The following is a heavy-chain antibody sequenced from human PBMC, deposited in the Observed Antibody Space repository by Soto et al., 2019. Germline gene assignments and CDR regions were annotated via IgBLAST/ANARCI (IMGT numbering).Heavy chain of an antibody. CDR3: ARDSSGKAAAASGMVGYYYSGMDV. CDR1: GDSVSSNSAA. V-gene: IGHV6-1*01. J-gene: IGHJ6*02. Sequence: SQTLSLTCAISGDSVSSNSAAWNWIRQSPSRGLEWLGRTYYRSKWYNDYAVSVKSRITINPDTSKNQFSLQLNSVTPEDTAVYYCARDSSGKAAAASGMVGYYYSGMDVWGQGTTVTVSS. D-gene: IGHD6-13*01. CDR2: TYYRSKWYN.